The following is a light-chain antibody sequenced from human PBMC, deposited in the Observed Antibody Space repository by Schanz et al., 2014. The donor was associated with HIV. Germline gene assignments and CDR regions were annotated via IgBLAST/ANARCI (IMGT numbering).Light chain of an antibody. CDR1: QSVSSN. CDR2: DAS. Sequence: EIVMTQSPATLSVSPGERVTLSCRASQSVSSNLAWYQHKPGQAPRLLIYDASTRATGIPARFSGSGSGTEFTLTISSLQSEDFAVYYCQQYKNWPTFGQGTKVEIK. CDR3: QQYKNWPT. V-gene: IGKV3-15*01. J-gene: IGKJ1*01.